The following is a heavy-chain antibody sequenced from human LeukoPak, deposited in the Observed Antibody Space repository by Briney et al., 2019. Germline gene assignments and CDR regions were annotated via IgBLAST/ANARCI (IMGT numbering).Heavy chain of an antibody. D-gene: IGHD6-19*01. CDR1: GGSISSYY. CDR3: ARDDAVTGSRGINY. Sequence: SETLSLTCTVSGGSISSYYWSWIRQPPGKGLEWIGYIYYSGSTNYNPSLKSRVTISVDTSKNQFSLKLSSVTAADTAVYYCARDDAVTGSRGINYWGQGTLVTVSS. CDR2: IYYSGST. J-gene: IGHJ4*02. V-gene: IGHV4-59*01.